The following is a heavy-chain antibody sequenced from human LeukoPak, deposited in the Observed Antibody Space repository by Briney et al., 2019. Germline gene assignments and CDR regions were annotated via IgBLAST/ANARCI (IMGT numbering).Heavy chain of an antibody. J-gene: IGHJ4*02. CDR3: ARGQSNHNPTPLNTAMVSGGWYFDY. V-gene: IGHV1-69*13. CDR1: GGTFSSYA. CDR2: IIPIFGTA. Sequence: SVKVSCKASGGTFSSYAISWVRQAPGQGLEWMGGIIPIFGTANYAQKFQGRVTITADESTSTAYMELSSLRSEDTAVYYCARGQSNHNPTPLNTAMVSGGWYFDYWGQGTLVTVSS. D-gene: IGHD5-18*01.